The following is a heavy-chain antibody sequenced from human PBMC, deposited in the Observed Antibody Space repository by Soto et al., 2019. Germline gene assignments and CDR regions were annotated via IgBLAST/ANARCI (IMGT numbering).Heavy chain of an antibody. V-gene: IGHV1-24*01. Sequence: GASVKVSCKVSGYTLTELSMHWVRQAPGKGLEWMGGFDPEDGETIYAQKFQGRVTMTEDTSTDTAYMELSSLRSEDTAVYYCATGHDFWSGYSFDPWGQGTLVTVSS. CDR1: GYTLTELS. CDR2: FDPEDGET. CDR3: ATGHDFWSGYSFDP. D-gene: IGHD3-3*01. J-gene: IGHJ5*02.